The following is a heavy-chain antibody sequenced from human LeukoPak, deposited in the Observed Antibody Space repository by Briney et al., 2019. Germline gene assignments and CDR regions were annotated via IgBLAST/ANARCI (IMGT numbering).Heavy chain of an antibody. CDR1: GYTFTGYY. D-gene: IGHD3-3*01. CDR3: ARASLSITIFGVVPTTQC. Sequence: ASVKVSCKASGYTFTGYYMHWVRQAPGQGLEWMGWINPNSGGTNYAQKFQGRVTMTRDTSISTAYMELSRLRSDDTAVYYCARASLSITIFGVVPTTQCWGQGTLVTVSS. J-gene: IGHJ4*02. V-gene: IGHV1-2*02. CDR2: INPNSGGT.